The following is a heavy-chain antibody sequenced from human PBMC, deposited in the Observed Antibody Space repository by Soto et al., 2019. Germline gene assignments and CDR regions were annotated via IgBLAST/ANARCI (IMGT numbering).Heavy chain of an antibody. CDR1: GGSISSYY. J-gene: IGHJ4*02. CDR3: ARYDFWSGYLDY. V-gene: IGHV4-59*08. D-gene: IGHD3-3*01. Sequence: SETLSLTCTVSGGSISSYYWSWIRQPPGKGLEWIGYIYYSGSTNYNPSLKSRVTISVGTSKNQFSLKLSSVTAADTAVYYCARYDFWSGYLDYWGQGTLVTVSS. CDR2: IYYSGST.